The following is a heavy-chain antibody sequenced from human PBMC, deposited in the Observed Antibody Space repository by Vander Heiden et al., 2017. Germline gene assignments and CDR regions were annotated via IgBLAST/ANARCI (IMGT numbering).Heavy chain of an antibody. D-gene: IGHD3-22*01. Sequence: QITLKESGPTLVKPTQTLTLTCTFSGFSLSTSGVGVGWIRQPPGKALEWLALIYWDDDKRYSPSLKSRLTITKDTSKNQVVLTMTNMDTVETATYYCAHMLTMRGVENWGFDPWGQGTLVTVSS. V-gene: IGHV2-5*02. CDR3: AHMLTMRGVENWGFDP. CDR1: GFSLSTSGVG. CDR2: IYWDDDK. J-gene: IGHJ5*02.